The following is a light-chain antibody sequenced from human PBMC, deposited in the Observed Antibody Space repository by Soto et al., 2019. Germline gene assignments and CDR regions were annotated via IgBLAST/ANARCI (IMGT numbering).Light chain of an antibody. CDR3: YSYAGSYTFYV. CDR2: DVS. CDR1: SSDVGGYNY. J-gene: IGLJ1*01. Sequence: QSVLTQPRSVSRSPGQSVTISCTGTSSDVGGYNYVSWYQQYPGKAPKLMIYDVSKRPSGVPDRFSGSKSGNTASLTISGLQAEDEADYYCYSYAGSYTFYVFGTGTKV. V-gene: IGLV2-11*01.